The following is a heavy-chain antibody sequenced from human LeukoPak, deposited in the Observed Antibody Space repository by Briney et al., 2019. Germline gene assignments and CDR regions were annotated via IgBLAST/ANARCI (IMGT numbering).Heavy chain of an antibody. CDR1: GFTFSDYY. V-gene: IGHV3-11*06. CDR2: ISSSSSYI. D-gene: IGHD3-16*01. CDR3: ARDTFGGVGIDY. Sequence: GGSLRLSCAASGFTFSDYYMSWIRQAPGKGLEWVSSISSSSSYIYYADSVKGRFTISRDNAKNSLYLQMNSLRAEDTAVYYCARDTFGGVGIDYWGQGTLVTVSS. J-gene: IGHJ4*02.